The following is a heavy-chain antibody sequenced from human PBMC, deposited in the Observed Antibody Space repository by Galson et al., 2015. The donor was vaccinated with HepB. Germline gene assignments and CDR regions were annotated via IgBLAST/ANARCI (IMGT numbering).Heavy chain of an antibody. Sequence: SVKVSCKASGYTFTSYGISWVRQAPGQGLEWMGWISAYNGNTNYAQKLQGRVTMTTDTSTSTAYMELRSLRSDDTAVYYCARETSGGSWPAAFDIWGQGTMVTVSS. CDR3: ARETSGGSWPAAFDI. CDR1: GYTFTSYG. CDR2: ISAYNGNT. J-gene: IGHJ3*02. D-gene: IGHD2-15*01. V-gene: IGHV1-18*01.